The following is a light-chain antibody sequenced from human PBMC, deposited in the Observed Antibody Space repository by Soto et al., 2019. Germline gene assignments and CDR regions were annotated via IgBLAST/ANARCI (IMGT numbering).Light chain of an antibody. Sequence: QSVLTQPPSASGTPGQRVTISCSGSSSHIGSNTVNWYQQLPGTAPNLLLYSNNQRPSGVPDRFSGSKSGLSASLAISGLQSEDEADYYCAAWDDSLNGVVFGGGTKLTVL. J-gene: IGLJ3*02. CDR3: AAWDDSLNGVV. CDR2: SNN. V-gene: IGLV1-44*01. CDR1: SSHIGSNT.